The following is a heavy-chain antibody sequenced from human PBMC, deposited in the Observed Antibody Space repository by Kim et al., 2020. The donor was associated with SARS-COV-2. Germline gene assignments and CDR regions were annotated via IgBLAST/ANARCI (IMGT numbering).Heavy chain of an antibody. Sequence: SETLSLTCTVSGGSISSGGYYWSWIRQHPGKGLEWIGYIYYSGSTYYNPSLKSRVTISVDTSKNQFSLKLSSVTAADTAVYYCAIDRYYYDSNSVDYYYNGMYVWGQETTVTVSS. V-gene: IGHV4-31*03. CDR3: AIDRYYYDSNSVDYYYNGMYV. CDR1: GGSISSGGYY. CDR2: IYYSGST. D-gene: IGHD3-22*01. J-gene: IGHJ6*02.